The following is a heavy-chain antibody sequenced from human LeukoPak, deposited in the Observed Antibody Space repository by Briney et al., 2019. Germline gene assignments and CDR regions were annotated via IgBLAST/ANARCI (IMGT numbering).Heavy chain of an antibody. Sequence: SVKVSCKASGGTFSSYAISWVRQAPGQGLEWMGGIIPIFGTANYAQKFQGGVTITAGESTSTAYMELSSLRSEDTAVYYCARSLIAAAVDYFDYWGQGTLVTVSS. V-gene: IGHV1-69*13. CDR3: ARSLIAAAVDYFDY. CDR1: GGTFSSYA. CDR2: IIPIFGTA. J-gene: IGHJ4*02. D-gene: IGHD6-13*01.